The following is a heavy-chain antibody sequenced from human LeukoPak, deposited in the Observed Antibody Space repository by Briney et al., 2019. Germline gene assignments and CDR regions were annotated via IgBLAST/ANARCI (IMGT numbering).Heavy chain of an antibody. J-gene: IGHJ4*02. CDR3: AREPTYTNSWYTSCDY. D-gene: IGHD6-19*01. CDR2: ITGSSSTI. CDR1: GFTFSDYY. Sequence: GGSLRLSCAASGFTFSDYYMSWIRQAPGKGPEWISYITGSSSTIYYADSVKGRFTISRDNAKSSLYLQMSSLRAEDTAVYYCAREPTYTNSWYTSCDYWGQGTLVTVSS. V-gene: IGHV3-11*04.